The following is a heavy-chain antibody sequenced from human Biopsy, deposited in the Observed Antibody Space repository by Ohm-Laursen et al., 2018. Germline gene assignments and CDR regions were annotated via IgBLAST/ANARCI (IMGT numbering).Heavy chain of an antibody. D-gene: IGHD1-1*01. CDR1: WLSLSSTGMR. CDR2: IAWDDDK. Sequence: TQTLTLTCSFSWLSLSSTGMRIRWVPQPPGKALECLGRIAWDDDKFYSPSLETRLSLSKDTTTNQVVLTLTDVDPEDTATYYCARTRAHNFGALEFWGQGILVTVSS. CDR3: ARTRAHNFGALEF. V-gene: IGHV2-70*04. J-gene: IGHJ4*01.